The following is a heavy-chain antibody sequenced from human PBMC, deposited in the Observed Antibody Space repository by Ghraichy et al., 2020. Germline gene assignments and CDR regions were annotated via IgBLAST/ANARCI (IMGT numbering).Heavy chain of an antibody. Sequence: SCAASGFTISTWNMNWVRQAPGKGLEWVSYISSGITTTSYADSVKGRFTISRDNAKNSLYLQMNSLTDEDTAVYYCVAAFDYWGQGTLVTVSS. V-gene: IGHV3-48*02. CDR3: VAAFDY. J-gene: IGHJ4*02. D-gene: IGHD6-13*01. CDR2: ISSGITTT. CDR1: GFTISTWN.